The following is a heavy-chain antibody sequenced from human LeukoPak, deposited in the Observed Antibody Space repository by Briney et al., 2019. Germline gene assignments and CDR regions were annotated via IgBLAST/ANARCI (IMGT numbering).Heavy chain of an antibody. V-gene: IGHV3-33*01. J-gene: IGHJ4*02. Sequence: GRSLRLSCAASGFTFSSYGMHWVRQAPGKGLEWVAVIWYGGSNKYYADSVKGRFTISRDNSKNTLYLQMNSLRAEDTAVYYCAREIAVAGGAFGYWGQGTLVTVSS. CDR1: GFTFSSYG. D-gene: IGHD6-19*01. CDR2: IWYGGSNK. CDR3: AREIAVAGGAFGY.